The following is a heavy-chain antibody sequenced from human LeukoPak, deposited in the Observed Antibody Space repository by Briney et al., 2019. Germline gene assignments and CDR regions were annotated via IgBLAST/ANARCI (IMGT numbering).Heavy chain of an antibody. V-gene: IGHV1-18*01. D-gene: IGHD6-19*01. CDR2: ISAYNGYT. CDR3: ARNGYSSGWPPSNYYYYMDV. J-gene: IGHJ6*03. CDR1: GYTFVSYG. Sequence: ASVKVSCKASGYTFVSYGISWVRQAPGQGLEWMGWISAYNGYTNYAQKFQGRVTMTTDTSTSTAYMELRSLRSDDTAVYYCARNGYSSGWPPSNYYYYMDVWGKGTTVPVSS.